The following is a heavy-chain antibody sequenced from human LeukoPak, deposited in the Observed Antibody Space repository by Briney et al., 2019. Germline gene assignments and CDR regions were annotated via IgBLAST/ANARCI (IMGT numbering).Heavy chain of an antibody. D-gene: IGHD2-8*01. Sequence: PGGSLRPSCAASGFTFDDYGMSWVRQAPGKGLEWVSGINWNGGSTGYADSVKGRFTISRDNAKNSLYLQMNSLRAEDTALYYCARNPMVYASPHWFDPWGQGTLVTVSS. J-gene: IGHJ5*02. CDR2: INWNGGST. V-gene: IGHV3-20*04. CDR3: ARNPMVYASPHWFDP. CDR1: GFTFDDYG.